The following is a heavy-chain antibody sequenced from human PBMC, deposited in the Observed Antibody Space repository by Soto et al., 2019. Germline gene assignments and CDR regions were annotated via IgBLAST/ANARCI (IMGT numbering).Heavy chain of an antibody. V-gene: IGHV3-9*01. Sequence: PGGSLILSCAASGFTFGDYAMQWVRQAPGKGLEWVSAISWNSGSIDYADSVKGRFTISRDNAKNSLYLQMNSLRAEDTALYYCAKSHTTSGWYVTTDYWGQGTRVTVSS. CDR3: AKSHTTSGWYVTTDY. D-gene: IGHD6-19*01. J-gene: IGHJ4*02. CDR2: ISWNSGSI. CDR1: GFTFGDYA.